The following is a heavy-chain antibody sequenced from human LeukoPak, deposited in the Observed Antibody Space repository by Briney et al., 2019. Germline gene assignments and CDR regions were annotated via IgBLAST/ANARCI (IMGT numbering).Heavy chain of an antibody. CDR1: GFTFSSYA. J-gene: IGHJ4*02. D-gene: IGHD3-3*01. CDR3: ARDKDFWSGYLDY. V-gene: IGHV3-30-3*01. CDR2: ISYDGSNK. Sequence: GGSLRLSCAASGFTFSSYAMHWVRQAPGKGLEWVAVISYDGSNKYYADSVKGRFTISRDNSKNTLYLQMNSLRAEDTAVYYCARDKDFWSGYLDYWGQGTLVTVSS.